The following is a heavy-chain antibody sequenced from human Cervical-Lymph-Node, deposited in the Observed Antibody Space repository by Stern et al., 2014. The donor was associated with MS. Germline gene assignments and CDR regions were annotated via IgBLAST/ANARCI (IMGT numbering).Heavy chain of an antibody. D-gene: IGHD4-23*01. CDR1: GFTFSGYT. J-gene: IGHJ1*01. CDR3: ARWKDGRWAH. Sequence: EVQLVESGGGLVKPGGSLRLSCTGSGFTFSGYTMNWVRQAPGEGLEWVSSMISSSRYIYYSDSLKGRFTISRDNCNSSVYLHMDSLRVEDTAVYFCARWKDGRWAHWGQGTLVTVSS. V-gene: IGHV3-21*01. CDR2: MISSSRYI.